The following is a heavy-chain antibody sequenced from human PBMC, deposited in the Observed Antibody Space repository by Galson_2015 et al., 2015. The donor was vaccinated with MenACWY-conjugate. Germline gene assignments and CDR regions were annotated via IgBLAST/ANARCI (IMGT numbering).Heavy chain of an antibody. CDR1: GFTFSSYG. Sequence: SLRLSCAASGFTFSSYGMHWVRQAPGKGLEWVAVISYDGSNKYYADSVKGRFTISRNNSKNTLYLQMNSLRAEDTAVYYCAKDPGLLATTLYYMDVWGKGTTVTVSS. CDR2: ISYDGSNK. D-gene: IGHD5-12*01. J-gene: IGHJ6*03. V-gene: IGHV3-30*18. CDR3: AKDPGLLATTLYYMDV.